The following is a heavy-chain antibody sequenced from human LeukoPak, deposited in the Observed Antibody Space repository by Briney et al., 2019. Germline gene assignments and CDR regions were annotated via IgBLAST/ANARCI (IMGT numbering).Heavy chain of an antibody. CDR1: GGSISSYY. Sequence: SETLSLTCTVSGGSISSYYWSWIRQPPGKGLEWMGYIYYSGSTNYNPSLKSRFTISVDPLKSQFPLKLISVNAADKGVYYCARVTDYNEYYWGQGTLVSVST. CDR2: IYYSGST. J-gene: IGHJ4*02. V-gene: IGHV4-59*01. CDR3: ARVTDYNEYY. D-gene: IGHD4-11*01.